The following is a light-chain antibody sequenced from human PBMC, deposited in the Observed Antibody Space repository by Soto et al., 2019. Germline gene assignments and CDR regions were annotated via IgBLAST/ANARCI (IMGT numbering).Light chain of an antibody. Sequence: EIMMTQSPATLSVSPGERVTLSCTASQSISTNLAWYQQKPGQAPRLLIYGASTRATGIPARFSGSGSGTEFTRTIRSLKSEDFAVYYCQQYNKWPLTLGQGTKVDI. J-gene: IGKJ1*01. CDR2: GAS. V-gene: IGKV3-15*01. CDR1: QSISTN. CDR3: QQYNKWPLT.